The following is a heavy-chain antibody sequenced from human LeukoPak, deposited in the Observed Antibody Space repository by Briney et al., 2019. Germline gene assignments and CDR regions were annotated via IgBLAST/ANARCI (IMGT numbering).Heavy chain of an antibody. J-gene: IGHJ4*02. V-gene: IGHV3-9*01. D-gene: IGHD3-10*01. CDR2: ISWNSGSI. Sequence: QAGGSLRLSCAASGFTFDDYAMHWVRQAPGKGLEWVSGISWNSGSIGYADSVKGRFTISRDNAKNSLYLQMNSLRAEDTALYYRAKGGLWFGELGGFDYWGQGTLVTVSS. CDR3: AKGGLWFGELGGFDY. CDR1: GFTFDDYA.